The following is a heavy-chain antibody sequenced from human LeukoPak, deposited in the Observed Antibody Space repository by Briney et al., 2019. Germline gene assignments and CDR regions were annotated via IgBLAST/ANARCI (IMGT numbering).Heavy chain of an antibody. Sequence: NPSETLSLTCTVSGASINKYYWTWVRQPPGKGLEWIGYFFYSGSTRYNPSLKSRVTISGDMSNNQFSLRLTSLTAADTAVYYCARNAGTKDYYYGMDVWGQGTTVIVSS. D-gene: IGHD2-2*01. J-gene: IGHJ6*02. V-gene: IGHV4-59*08. CDR2: FFYSGST. CDR3: ARNAGTKDYYYGMDV. CDR1: GASINKYY.